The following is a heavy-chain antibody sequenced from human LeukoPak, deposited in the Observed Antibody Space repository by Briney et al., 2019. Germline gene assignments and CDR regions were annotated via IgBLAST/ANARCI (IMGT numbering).Heavy chain of an antibody. V-gene: IGHV1-18*01. CDR1: GYTFSDYG. D-gene: IGHD6-6*01. J-gene: IGHJ6*02. CDR2: ISLHNGNT. Sequence: ASVKVSCKASGYTFSDYGISWVRQAPGLGLEWMGWISLHNGNTNYAQNFQGRVTITADTSTSTAYMEVRSLRSDDTAVYYCARQQVGRLFYASSRPRGAMDVWGQGTTVTASS. CDR3: ARQQVGRLFYASSRPRGAMDV.